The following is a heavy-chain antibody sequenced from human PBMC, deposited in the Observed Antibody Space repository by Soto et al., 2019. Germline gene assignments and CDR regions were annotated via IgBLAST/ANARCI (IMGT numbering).Heavy chain of an antibody. Sequence: GESLKISCAASGFTFSNAWMSWVRQAPGKGLEWVGRIKSKTDGGTTDYAAPVKGRFTISRDDSKNTLYLQMNSLKTEDTAVYYCTTDPHWGSWRWFDPWGQGTLVTVSS. V-gene: IGHV3-15*01. CDR2: IKSKTDGGTT. D-gene: IGHD7-27*01. CDR1: GFTFSNAW. J-gene: IGHJ5*02. CDR3: TTDPHWGSWRWFDP.